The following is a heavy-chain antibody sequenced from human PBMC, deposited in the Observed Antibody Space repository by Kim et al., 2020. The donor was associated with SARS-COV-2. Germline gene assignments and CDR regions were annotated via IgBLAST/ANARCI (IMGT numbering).Heavy chain of an antibody. CDR3: ARDRLIIAAWPGDAFDI. Sequence: ASVKVSCKASGYTFTSYYMHWVRQAPGQGLEWMGIINPSGGSTSYAQKFQGRVTMTRDTSTSTVYMELSSLRSEDTAVYYCARDRLIIAAWPGDAFDIWGQGTMVTVSS. J-gene: IGHJ3*02. V-gene: IGHV1-46*01. CDR1: GYTFTSYY. CDR2: INPSGGST. D-gene: IGHD6-13*01.